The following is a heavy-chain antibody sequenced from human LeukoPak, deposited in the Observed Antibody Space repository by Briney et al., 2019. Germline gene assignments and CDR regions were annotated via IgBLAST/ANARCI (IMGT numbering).Heavy chain of an antibody. Sequence: ASVKVSCKASGYAFTSYGISWVRQAPGQGLEWMGWISAYNGNTNYAQKLQGRVTMTTDTSTSTAYMELRSLRADDTAVYYCARTTLPPRHQSGYFDYWGQGTLVTVSS. CDR2: ISAYNGNT. CDR3: ARTTLPPRHQSGYFDY. D-gene: IGHD3-3*01. V-gene: IGHV1-18*01. J-gene: IGHJ4*02. CDR1: GYAFTSYG.